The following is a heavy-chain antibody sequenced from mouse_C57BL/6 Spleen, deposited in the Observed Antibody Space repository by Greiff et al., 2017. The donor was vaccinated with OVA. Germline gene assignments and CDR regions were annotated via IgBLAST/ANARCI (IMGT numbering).Heavy chain of an antibody. Sequence: EVKLVESGPELVKPGASVKMSCKASGYTFTDYNMHWVKQSHGKSLEWIGYINPNNGGTSYNQKFKGKATLTVNKSSSTAYMELRSLTSEDSAVYYCARLSMRGAYWGQGTLVTVSA. V-gene: IGHV1-22*01. CDR1: GYTFTDYN. CDR3: ARLSMRGAY. CDR2: INPNNGGT. J-gene: IGHJ3*01.